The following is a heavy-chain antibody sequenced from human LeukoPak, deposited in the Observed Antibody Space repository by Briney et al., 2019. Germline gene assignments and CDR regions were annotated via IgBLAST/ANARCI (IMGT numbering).Heavy chain of an antibody. J-gene: IGHJ4*02. D-gene: IGHD2-15*01. CDR2: IYHSGST. CDR1: GYSISSGYY. Sequence: SETLSLTCTVSGYSISSGYYWGWIRQPPGKGLEWIGSIYHSGSTYYNPSLKSRVTISVDTSKNQFSLKLSSVTAADTAVYYCARGVVAAALDYWGQGTLVTVSS. V-gene: IGHV4-38-2*02. CDR3: ARGVVAAALDY.